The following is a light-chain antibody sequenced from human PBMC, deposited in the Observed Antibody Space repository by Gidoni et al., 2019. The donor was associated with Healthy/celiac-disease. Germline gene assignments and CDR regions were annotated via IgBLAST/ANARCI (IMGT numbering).Light chain of an antibody. CDR3: MQALQTRFT. Sequence: DIVMTQSPLSLPVTPGEPASISCRSSQSLLHCNGYNYLDWYLQKPGQSPQLLIYLGSNRASGVPDRFSGSGSGTDFTLKISRVEAEDVGVYYCMQALQTRFTFXPXTKVDIK. V-gene: IGKV2-28*01. CDR1: QSLLHCNGYNY. J-gene: IGKJ3*01. CDR2: LGS.